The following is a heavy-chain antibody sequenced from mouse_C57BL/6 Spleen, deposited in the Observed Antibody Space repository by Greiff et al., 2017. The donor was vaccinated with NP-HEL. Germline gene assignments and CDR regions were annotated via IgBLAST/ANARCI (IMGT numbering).Heavy chain of an antibody. D-gene: IGHD3-2*02. CDR1: GFNIKDDY. Sequence: EVKLQQSGAELVRPGASVKLSCTASGFNIKDDYMHWVKQRPEQGLEWIGWIDPENGDTEYASKFQGKATITADTSSNTAYLQLSSLTSEDTAVYYCTTLRQLRLRAYWGQGTLVTVSA. J-gene: IGHJ3*01. CDR3: TTLRQLRLRAY. CDR2: IDPENGDT. V-gene: IGHV14-4*01.